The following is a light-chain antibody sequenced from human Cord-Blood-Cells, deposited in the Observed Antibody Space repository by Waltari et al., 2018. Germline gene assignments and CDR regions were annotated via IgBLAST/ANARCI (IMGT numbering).Light chain of an antibody. Sequence: EVVFTQSPGTLSLSPGERATLPCRASQSVSSSYLAWYQQKPGQAPRLLIYGASSRATGIADRFSGSGSATDFTLTISRLEPEDFAVYYCHQYGSSPGTFGQGTKVEIK. V-gene: IGKV3-20*01. CDR3: HQYGSSPGT. CDR1: QSVSSSY. CDR2: GAS. J-gene: IGKJ1*01.